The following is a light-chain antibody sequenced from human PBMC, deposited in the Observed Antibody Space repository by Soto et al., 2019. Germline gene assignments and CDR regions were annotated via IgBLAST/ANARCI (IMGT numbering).Light chain of an antibody. CDR2: AAS. CDR1: QGISSY. J-gene: IGKJ3*01. V-gene: IGKV1-9*01. CDR3: QQLNSYPRT. Sequence: IQLTQSPSSLSASVGDRVTITCRASQGISSYLAWYQQKPGKASKLLIYAASTLQSGVPSRFSGSGSGTDFTLTISSLQPEDFATYYCQQLNSYPRTFGPGTKVDIK.